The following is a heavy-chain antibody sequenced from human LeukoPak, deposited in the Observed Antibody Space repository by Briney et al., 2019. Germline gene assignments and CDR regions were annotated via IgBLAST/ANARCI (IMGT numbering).Heavy chain of an antibody. CDR3: ARQREWSSGFHSDF. CDR1: GGSIRSYY. V-gene: IGHV4-59*08. CDR2: IYYTGTT. J-gene: IGHJ4*02. D-gene: IGHD3-3*01. Sequence: SETLSLTCTVSGGSIRSYYWNWIRQPPGKGLEWIGYIYYTGTTNYNPSLKSRVTISVDTSKNQFSLNLNSVTAADTAVYFCARQREWSSGFHSDFWGQGALVTVSS.